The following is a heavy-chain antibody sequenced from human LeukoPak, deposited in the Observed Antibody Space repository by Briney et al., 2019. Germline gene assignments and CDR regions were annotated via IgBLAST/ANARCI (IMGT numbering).Heavy chain of an antibody. D-gene: IGHD6-19*01. Sequence: PSETLSLTCTVSGGSISSYYWSWVRQAPGKGLEWVANTKEDGGEKYYVDSVKGRFTISRDNAENSLYLQMNSLRADDTAVYYCARRSVAGSLDYWGQGTLVTVSS. V-gene: IGHV3-7*01. CDR2: TKEDGGEK. J-gene: IGHJ4*02. CDR3: ARRSVAGSLDY. CDR1: GGSISSYY.